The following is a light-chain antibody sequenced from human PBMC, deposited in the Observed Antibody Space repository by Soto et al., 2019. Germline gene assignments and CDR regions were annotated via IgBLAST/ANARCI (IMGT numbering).Light chain of an antibody. J-gene: IGKJ4*01. CDR2: GAS. V-gene: IGKV3-20*01. CDR3: QQYGSSPALT. CDR1: QSVSSSY. Sequence: MVLTQSPGTGSVSPWEIATLSCRASQSVSSSYVAWYQQKPGQAPRLLIYGASSRATGIPDRFSGSGTGTDFTLTISRLEPEDFAVYYCQQYGSSPALTFGGGTKVDIK.